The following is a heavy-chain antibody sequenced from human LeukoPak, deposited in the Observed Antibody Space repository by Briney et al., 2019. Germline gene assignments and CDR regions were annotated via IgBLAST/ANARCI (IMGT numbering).Heavy chain of an antibody. CDR3: ARHGGGSFHFDY. J-gene: IGHJ4*02. CDR1: GGSISSSSHY. Sequence: SETLSLTCTVSGGSISSSSHYWGWIRQPPGKGLEWIGSIYYSGSTYYNPSLKSRVTISVDTSKNQFSLKLSSVTAADTAVYYCARHGGGSFHFDYWGQGTLVTVSS. CDR2: IYYSGST. D-gene: IGHD1-26*01. V-gene: IGHV4-39*01.